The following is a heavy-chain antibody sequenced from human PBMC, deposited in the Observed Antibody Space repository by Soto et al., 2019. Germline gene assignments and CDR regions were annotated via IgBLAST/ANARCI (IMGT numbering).Heavy chain of an antibody. CDR3: ARSDWFDP. CDR2: IKSDGSST. J-gene: IGHJ5*02. Sequence: LRLSSAASGFTFSTYWMHWVRQAPGKGLVWVSRIKSDGSSTSYADSVKGRFTICRDNAKNTLYLKMNSLRVEDTAVYYCARSDWFDPWGQGTLVTVSS. V-gene: IGHV3-74*01. CDR1: GFTFSTYW.